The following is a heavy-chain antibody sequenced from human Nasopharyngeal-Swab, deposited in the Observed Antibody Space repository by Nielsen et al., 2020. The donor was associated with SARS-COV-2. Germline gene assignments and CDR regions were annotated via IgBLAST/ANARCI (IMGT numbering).Heavy chain of an antibody. J-gene: IGHJ6*02. V-gene: IGHV1-2*06. Sequence: WVRQAPGQGLEWMGRINPNSGGTNYAQKFQGRVTMTRDTSISTAYMEPSRLRSDDTAVYYCARRPTGTEKDYYYGMDVWGQGTTVTVSS. D-gene: IGHD1-1*01. CDR3: ARRPTGTEKDYYYGMDV. CDR2: INPNSGGT.